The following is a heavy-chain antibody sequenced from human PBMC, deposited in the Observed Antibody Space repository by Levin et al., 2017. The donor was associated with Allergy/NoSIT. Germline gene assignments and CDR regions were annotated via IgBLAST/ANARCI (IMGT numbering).Heavy chain of an antibody. CDR3: ARDGSSVRSSGGYDIDY. J-gene: IGHJ4*02. V-gene: IGHV3-11*05. Sequence: GESLKISCAASGFTFSDYYMSWIRQAPGKGLEWVSYISSSSSYTNYADSVKGRFTISRDNAKNSLYLQMNSLRAEDTAVYYCARDGSSVRSSGGYDIDYWGQGTLVTVSS. D-gene: IGHD6-19*01. CDR1: GFTFSDYY. CDR2: ISSSSSYT.